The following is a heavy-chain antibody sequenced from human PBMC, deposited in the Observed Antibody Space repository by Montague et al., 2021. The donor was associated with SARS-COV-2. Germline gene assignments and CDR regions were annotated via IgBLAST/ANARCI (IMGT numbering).Heavy chain of an antibody. CDR2: INLSGSY. V-gene: IGHV4-34*01. J-gene: IGHJ6*02. Sequence: SETLSLTCAVYAGSNSGYYCRWTRHPQSTCVDWIGEINLSGSYYSNPSLKTRVTVSVDTSTNQFSLQLSSVTAADTAVYYCTREGYQVLWSDYYYGLDVWGQGSTVSVAS. CDR3: TREGYQVLWSDYYYGLDV. CDR1: AGSNSGYY. D-gene: IGHD2-2*01.